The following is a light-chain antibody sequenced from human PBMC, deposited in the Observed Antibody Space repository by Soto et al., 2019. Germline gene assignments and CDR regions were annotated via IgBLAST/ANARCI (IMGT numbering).Light chain of an antibody. CDR2: DAS. CDR1: QSFSSY. Sequence: EIMLTQSPGTLSLSPGERATLSCRASQSFSSYLACYQQKPGQAPRLLIYDASNRATGIPARFSGSGSGTDFTLTISSLEPQEFAVYYCQQRSNWPPNTFGQGTRLEIK. CDR3: QQRSNWPPNT. J-gene: IGKJ5*01. V-gene: IGKV3-11*01.